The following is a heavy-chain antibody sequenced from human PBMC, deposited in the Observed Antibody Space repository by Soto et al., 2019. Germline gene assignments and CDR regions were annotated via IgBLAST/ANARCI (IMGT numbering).Heavy chain of an antibody. D-gene: IGHD3-22*01. Sequence: SETLSLTCTVSGGSVNSNTYSWGWIRQSPGKGLEWIGTIYSRENTYYNPSLLSRVTISVDTSMNEFSLSLSSVTAADTAVYYCARQHYYDSSGYYTWNWGQGTLVTVSS. CDR3: ARQHYYDSSGYYTWN. V-gene: IGHV4-39*01. CDR2: IYSRENT. J-gene: IGHJ4*02. CDR1: GGSVNSNTYS.